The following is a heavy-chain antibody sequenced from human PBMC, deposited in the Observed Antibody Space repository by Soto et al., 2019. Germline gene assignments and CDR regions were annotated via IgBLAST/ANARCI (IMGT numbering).Heavy chain of an antibody. Sequence: GSLRLSCAASGFTFSSYGMHWVRQAPGKGLEWVAVIWYDGSNKYYADSVKGRFTISRDNSKNTLYLQMNSLRAEDTAVYYCARDRDTIFGVVTPTYGMDVWGQGTTVTVSS. CDR1: GFTFSSYG. D-gene: IGHD3-3*01. CDR2: IWYDGSNK. V-gene: IGHV3-33*01. J-gene: IGHJ6*02. CDR3: ARDRDTIFGVVTPTYGMDV.